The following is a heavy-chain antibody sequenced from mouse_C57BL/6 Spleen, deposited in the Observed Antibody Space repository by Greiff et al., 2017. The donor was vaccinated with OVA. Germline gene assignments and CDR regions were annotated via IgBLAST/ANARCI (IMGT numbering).Heavy chain of an antibody. CDR3: TRDDGYYPYWYFDV. CDR1: GFTFSSYA. Sequence: EVQLVESGEGLVKPVGSLKLSCAASGFTFSSYAMSWVRQTPETRLEWVAYISSGGDYIYYADTVKGRFTISRDNARNTLYLQMSSLKSEDTAMYYCTRDDGYYPYWYFDVWGTGTTVTVSS. CDR2: ISSGGDYI. V-gene: IGHV5-9-1*02. J-gene: IGHJ1*03. D-gene: IGHD2-3*01.